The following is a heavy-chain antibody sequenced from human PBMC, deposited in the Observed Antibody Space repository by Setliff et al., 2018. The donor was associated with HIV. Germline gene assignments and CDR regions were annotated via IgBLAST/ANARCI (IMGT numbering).Heavy chain of an antibody. D-gene: IGHD3-9*01. CDR3: ARPLTGYSITHYYYMDV. J-gene: IGHJ6*03. Sequence: PGGSLRLSCAASGFTFSHYYMSWIRQAPGKGLEWVSYFSDSGSTIYYADSVKGRFTISRDNAKNSLYLQMNSLRAEDTAVYYCARPLTGYSITHYYYMDVWGKGTTVTVSS. CDR1: GFTFSHYY. CDR2: FSDSGSTI. V-gene: IGHV3-11*04.